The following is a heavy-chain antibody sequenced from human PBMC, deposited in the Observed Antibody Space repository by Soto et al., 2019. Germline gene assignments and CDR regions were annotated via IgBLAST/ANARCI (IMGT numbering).Heavy chain of an antibody. V-gene: IGHV4-39*01. J-gene: IGHJ4*02. D-gene: IGHD3-22*01. CDR1: GGSISSSSYY. CDR2: IYYSGST. Sequence: QLQLQESGPGLVKPSETLSLTCTVSGGSISSSSYYWGWIRQPPGKGLEGIGSIYYSGSTYYNPSLKSRVTISVDRSKNQFSLKLSSVTAADTAVYYCARLNYYDSSGYYEVWGFDYWGQGTLVTVSS. CDR3: ARLNYYDSSGYYEVWGFDY.